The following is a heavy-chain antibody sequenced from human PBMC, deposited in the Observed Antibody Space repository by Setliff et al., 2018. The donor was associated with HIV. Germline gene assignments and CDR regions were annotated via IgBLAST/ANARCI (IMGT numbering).Heavy chain of an antibody. D-gene: IGHD4-4*01. J-gene: IGHJ6*03. Sequence: SETLSLTCAFYGGSFSGYSWSWIRQPPGKGLEWIGEINHTGSTKYNPSLKSRVTISVDTSKNQLSLKLSSMTAADTPVYYCARGGTLTDMDVWGKGTAVTVSS. CDR3: ARGGTLTDMDV. CDR1: GGSFSGYS. V-gene: IGHV4-34*01. CDR2: INHTGST.